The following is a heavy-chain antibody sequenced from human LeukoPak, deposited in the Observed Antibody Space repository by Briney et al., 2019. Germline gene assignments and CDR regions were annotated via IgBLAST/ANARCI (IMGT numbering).Heavy chain of an antibody. D-gene: IGHD3-22*01. J-gene: IGHJ4*02. CDR1: GFTFSTYA. Sequence: PGGSLRLSCAASGFTFSTYAMSWVRQTPGKGLEWVSTFSGSVETTYHADSVKGRFTISRDNSKNMLYLQMNNMRVEDTAIYYCTKDLNHDSSGWGQGTLVTVSS. V-gene: IGHV3-23*01. CDR2: FSGSVETT. CDR3: TKDLNHDSSG.